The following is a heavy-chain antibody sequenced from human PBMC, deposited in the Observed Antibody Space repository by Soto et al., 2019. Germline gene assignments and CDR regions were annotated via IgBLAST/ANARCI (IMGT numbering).Heavy chain of an antibody. D-gene: IGHD3-3*01. J-gene: IGHJ6*03. CDR1: GYTFTSYG. CDR2: ISAYNGNT. CDR3: ARGLNDFWSGSHYYYYYYMDV. Sequence: ASVKVSCKASGYTFTSYGISWVRQAPGQGLEWMGWISAYNGNTNYAQKIQGRVTMTTDTSTSTAYMELRSLRSDDTAVYYCARGLNDFWSGSHYYYYYYMDVWGKGTTVTVSS. V-gene: IGHV1-18*01.